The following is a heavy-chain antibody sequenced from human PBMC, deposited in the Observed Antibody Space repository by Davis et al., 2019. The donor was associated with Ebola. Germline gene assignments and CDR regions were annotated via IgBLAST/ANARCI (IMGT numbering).Heavy chain of an antibody. D-gene: IGHD4-17*01. CDR3: LRHGDSIDY. J-gene: IGHJ4*02. Sequence: GESLKISCAASGFTFTGSAIHCVRQASGKGLEWVGHIRSKPNSYATGYAASVKGRFTISRDDSKNTGYLQMNSLKTEDTAVYYCLRHGDSIDYWGQGTLVTVSS. CDR2: IRSKPNSYAT. CDR1: GFTFTGSA. V-gene: IGHV3-73*01.